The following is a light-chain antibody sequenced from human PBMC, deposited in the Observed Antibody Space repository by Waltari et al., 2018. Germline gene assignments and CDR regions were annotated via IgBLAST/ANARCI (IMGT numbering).Light chain of an antibody. Sequence: QSALTQPPSASGSPGQSVTISCTGTSSDIGAYDYVSWYQQRPVKAPKLMIFGVNKLPLGVLERFSVAKSGNTASRTIFGLRPEDEADYYCSSYAGTNNLVVFGGGTKLTVL. J-gene: IGLJ2*01. CDR2: GVN. CDR1: SSDIGAYDY. V-gene: IGLV2-8*01. CDR3: SSYAGTNNLVV.